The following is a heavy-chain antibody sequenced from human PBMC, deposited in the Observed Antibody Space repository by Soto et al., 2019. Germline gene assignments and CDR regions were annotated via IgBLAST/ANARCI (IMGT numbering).Heavy chain of an antibody. V-gene: IGHV3-64*02. CDR1: GFTFSNYA. Sequence: GGSLILSCAASGFTFSNYAMHWVRQAPGKGLEYVSAISSDGGSTYYADSVKGRFTISRDNSKSTLYLQMGSLRAEDMAVYYCARVFYDTGGYYYDYWGQGTLVTVSS. CDR2: ISSDGGST. J-gene: IGHJ4*02. CDR3: ARVFYDTGGYYYDY. D-gene: IGHD3-22*01.